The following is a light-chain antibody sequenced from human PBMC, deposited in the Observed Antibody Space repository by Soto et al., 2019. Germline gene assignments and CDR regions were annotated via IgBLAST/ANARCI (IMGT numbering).Light chain of an antibody. V-gene: IGLV1-40*01. J-gene: IGLJ1*01. Sequence: QPVLTQPPSVSGAPGQRVTISCTGRSSNIGAGYDVHWYQQLPGTTPKLLIYGNSNRPSGVPDRFSGSKSGTSASLAITGLQAEDEPDYYCQSYDSSLSGFYVFGTGTKLTVL. CDR1: SSNIGAGYD. CDR3: QSYDSSLSGFYV. CDR2: GNS.